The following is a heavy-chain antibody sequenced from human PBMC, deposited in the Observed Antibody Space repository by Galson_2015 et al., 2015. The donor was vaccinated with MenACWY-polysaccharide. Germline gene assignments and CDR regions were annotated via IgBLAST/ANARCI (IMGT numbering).Heavy chain of an antibody. Sequence: SLRLSCAASGFTFTSYAMTWLRQAPGTGLERVSALSGSGGATYYIDSVKGRFTISRDNSKNTAYLQMNSLRAEDTAIYYCAKGGGFYDTSGYWNWGQGTQVTVSS. D-gene: IGHD3-22*01. V-gene: IGHV3-23*01. CDR2: LSGSGGAT. CDR1: GFTFTSYA. J-gene: IGHJ4*02. CDR3: AKGGGFYDTSGYWN.